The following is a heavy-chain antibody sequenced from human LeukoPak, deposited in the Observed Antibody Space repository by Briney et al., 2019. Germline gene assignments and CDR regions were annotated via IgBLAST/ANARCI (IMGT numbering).Heavy chain of an antibody. Sequence: ASVKVSCKASGYTFTSYDINWVRQATGQGLEWMGWMNPNSGNTGYAQKFQGRVTMTTDTSTSTAYMELRSLRSDDTAVYYCARDTAYSSVDSNIRNWFDPWGQGTLVTVSS. CDR3: ARDTAYSSVDSNIRNWFDP. J-gene: IGHJ5*02. CDR2: MNPNSGNT. D-gene: IGHD6-19*01. CDR1: GYTFTSYD. V-gene: IGHV1-8*02.